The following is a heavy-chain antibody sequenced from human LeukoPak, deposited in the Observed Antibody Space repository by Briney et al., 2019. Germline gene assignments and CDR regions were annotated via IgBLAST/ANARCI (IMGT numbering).Heavy chain of an antibody. J-gene: IGHJ6*03. CDR3: AGKPVQVPYGSGSYSKMRKYYYMDV. V-gene: IGHV1-69*13. D-gene: IGHD3-10*01. CDR2: IIPIFGTA. Sequence: ASVKVSCKASGGTFSSYAISWVRQAPGQGLEWMGGIIPIFGTANYAQKFQGRVMITADESTSTAYMELSSLRSEDTAVYYCAGKPVQVPYGSGSYSKMRKYYYMDVWGKGTTVTISS. CDR1: GGTFSSYA.